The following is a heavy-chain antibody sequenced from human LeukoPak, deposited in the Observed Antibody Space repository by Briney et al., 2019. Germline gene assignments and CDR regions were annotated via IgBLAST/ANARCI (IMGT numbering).Heavy chain of an antibody. J-gene: IGHJ4*02. CDR3: ASGTVSGVITPYSFHH. Sequence: SETLSLTCTASVGYISSYYWSWIRQSPGKGLEWIGNVFYSGDTNYNPSLKSRVTMSINTSNNHFSLHLTSVTAADTAVYFCASGTVSGVITPYSFHHWGQGTLVTVSP. CDR2: VFYSGDT. D-gene: IGHD3-3*01. V-gene: IGHV4-59*01. CDR1: VGYISSYY.